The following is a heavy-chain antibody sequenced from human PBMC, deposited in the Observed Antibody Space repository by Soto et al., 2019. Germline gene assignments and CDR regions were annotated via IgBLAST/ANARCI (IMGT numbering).Heavy chain of an antibody. CDR3: ARSCSSTSCYDVFDY. V-gene: IGHV4-4*07. J-gene: IGHJ4*02. CDR1: GGSISSSY. D-gene: IGHD2-2*01. Sequence: PSETLSVTCTVSGGSISSSYWSWIRQPAGKGLEWIGRIYASGSTNYNPSLKSRVTMSVDTSKNQFSLKLRSVTAADTAVYYCARSCSSTSCYDVFDYWGQGLLVTV. CDR2: IYASGST.